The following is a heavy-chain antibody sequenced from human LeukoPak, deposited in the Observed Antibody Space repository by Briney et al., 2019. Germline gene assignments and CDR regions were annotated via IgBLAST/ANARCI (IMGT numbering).Heavy chain of an antibody. CDR2: IGLASGFV. Sequence: PGGSLRLSCAASGFTFSDYSMNWVRRAPGRGLEWISHIGLASGFVSYADSVKGRFSISSDTARNSVYLQMSSLRAEDTAVYYCARDHNWAFDSWGQGTLVTVSS. CDR1: GFTFSDYS. V-gene: IGHV3-21*05. CDR3: ARDHNWAFDS. D-gene: IGHD1-20*01. J-gene: IGHJ4*02.